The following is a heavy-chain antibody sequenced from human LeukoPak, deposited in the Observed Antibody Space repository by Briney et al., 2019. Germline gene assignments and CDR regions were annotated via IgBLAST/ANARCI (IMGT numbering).Heavy chain of an antibody. CDR1: GDSMTSYY. D-gene: IGHD3-10*01. V-gene: IGHV4-59*01. CDR3: ARDRSRASGRNYFDY. CDR2: VDDSGSV. Sequence: SETLSLTCIVSGDSMTSYYWTWIRQSPGKGLECIGHVDDSGSVNRNPSLRSRVTIGVDTSKNHFSLILKSVTAADTAVYFCARDRSRASGRNYFDYWGLGSLVTVSS. J-gene: IGHJ4*02.